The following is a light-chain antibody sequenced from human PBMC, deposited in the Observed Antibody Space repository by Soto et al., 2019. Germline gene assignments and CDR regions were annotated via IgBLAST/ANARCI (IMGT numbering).Light chain of an antibody. CDR3: CSYAGSNHLI. CDR1: SSDIGAYNY. V-gene: IGLV2-8*01. CDR2: EVS. J-gene: IGLJ1*01. Sequence: QSAMNQPPSASGSPGQSVTISCTGTSSDIGAYNYVSWYQQYPGKAPKLMIFEVSKRPSGVPDRFSGSKSGNTASLTVSGLQAEDEADYYCCSYAGSNHLIFGTGTKATVL.